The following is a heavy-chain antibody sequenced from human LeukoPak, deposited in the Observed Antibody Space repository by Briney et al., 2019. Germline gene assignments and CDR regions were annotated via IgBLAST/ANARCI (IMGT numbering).Heavy chain of an antibody. Sequence: PGGSLRLSCAASGLVFRNYFMSWVRQAPGKGLEWVASIKNDGSEKYYVDSVRGRYTISRDNTKNSLYLQMSSLRAEDTAVYYCATDRGWRTSGYYLYYFEYWGQGTLVTFSS. CDR2: IKNDGSEK. J-gene: IGHJ4*02. D-gene: IGHD3-3*01. V-gene: IGHV3-7*01. CDR1: GLVFRNYF. CDR3: ATDRGWRTSGYYLYYFEY.